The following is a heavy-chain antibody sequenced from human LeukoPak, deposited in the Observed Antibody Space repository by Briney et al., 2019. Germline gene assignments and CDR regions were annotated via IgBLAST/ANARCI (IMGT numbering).Heavy chain of an antibody. CDR1: GYTFTSNY. CDR2: MNPNSGNT. V-gene: IGHV1-8*02. Sequence: ASVKVSCKASGYTFTSNYIHWVRQATGQGLEWMGWMNPNSGNTGYAQKFQGRVTMTRNTSISTAYMELSSLRSEDTAVYYCARAVAYYDFWSGYYDGYYYGMDVWGQGTTVTVSS. J-gene: IGHJ6*02. D-gene: IGHD3-3*01. CDR3: ARAVAYYDFWSGYYDGYYYGMDV.